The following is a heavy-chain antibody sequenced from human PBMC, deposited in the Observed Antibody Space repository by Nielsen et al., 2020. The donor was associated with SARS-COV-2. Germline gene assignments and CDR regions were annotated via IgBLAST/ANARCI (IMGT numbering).Heavy chain of an antibody. Sequence: GGSLRLSCAASGFTFSNYWMSWVRQAPGKGLEWVANIKQDGSEKYYVDSVKGRFTISRDNAKNSLYLQMNSLRAEDTAVYYCARDRRGYYDIYVLAAFDIWGQGTMVTVSS. V-gene: IGHV3-7*01. CDR2: IKQDGSEK. D-gene: IGHD3-22*01. CDR3: ARDRRGYYDIYVLAAFDI. CDR1: GFTFSNYW. J-gene: IGHJ3*02.